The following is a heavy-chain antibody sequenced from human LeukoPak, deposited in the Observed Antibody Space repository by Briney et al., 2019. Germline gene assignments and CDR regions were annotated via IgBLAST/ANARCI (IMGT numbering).Heavy chain of an antibody. Sequence: SETLSLTCTVSGGSISSYYWSWIRQPPGKGLEWIGYIYYSGSTNYNPSLKSRVTISVDTSENQFSLKLSSVTAADTAVYYCARDRSGYYFDYWGQGTLVTVSS. V-gene: IGHV4-59*01. D-gene: IGHD3-9*01. CDR1: GGSISSYY. J-gene: IGHJ4*02. CDR2: IYYSGST. CDR3: ARDRSGYYFDY.